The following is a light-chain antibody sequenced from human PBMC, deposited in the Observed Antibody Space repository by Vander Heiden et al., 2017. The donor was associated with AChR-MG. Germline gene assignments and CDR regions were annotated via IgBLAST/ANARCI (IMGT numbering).Light chain of an antibody. CDR3: QVWDSNIVV. Sequence: SYDLTQPLSVSVALGQTATITCGGHNIGLKNVHWYQQKPGQAPVLVTYSDSNRPSGIPERFSGSNSGNTATLTISRAQAGDEADYYCQVWDSNIVVFGGGTKLTVL. CDR1: NIGLKN. CDR2: SDS. V-gene: IGLV3-9*01. J-gene: IGLJ2*01.